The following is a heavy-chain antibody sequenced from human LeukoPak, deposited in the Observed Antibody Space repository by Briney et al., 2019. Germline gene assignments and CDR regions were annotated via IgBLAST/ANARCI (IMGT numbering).Heavy chain of an antibody. V-gene: IGHV4-39*07. J-gene: IGHJ4*02. Sequence: KPSETLSLTCTVSGGSISSSSYYWGWIRQPPGKGLEWIGSIYYSGSTYYNPSLKSRVTISVDTSKNQFSLKLSSVTAADTAVYYCARDLAGSSGFFDYWGQGTLVTVSS. D-gene: IGHD6-19*01. CDR3: ARDLAGSSGFFDY. CDR2: IYYSGST. CDR1: GGSISSSSYY.